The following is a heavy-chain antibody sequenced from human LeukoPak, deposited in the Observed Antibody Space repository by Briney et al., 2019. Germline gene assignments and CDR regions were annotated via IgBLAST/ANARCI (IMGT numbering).Heavy chain of an antibody. CDR3: AELGITMIGGV. D-gene: IGHD3-10*02. Sequence: GGSLRLSCAATGFTFTNYAMSWVRQAPGKGLEWVSYISSSSSTIYYADSVKGRFTISRDNAKNSLYLQMNSLRAEDTAVYYCAELGITMIGGVWGKGTTVTIS. V-gene: IGHV3-48*01. J-gene: IGHJ6*03. CDR1: GFTFTNYA. CDR2: ISSSSSTI.